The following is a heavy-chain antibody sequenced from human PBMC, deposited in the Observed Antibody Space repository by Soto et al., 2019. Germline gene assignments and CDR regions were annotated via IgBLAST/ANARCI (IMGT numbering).Heavy chain of an antibody. J-gene: IGHJ4*02. CDR1: GFTFTSYW. D-gene: IGHD2-2*01. V-gene: IGHV3-74*01. CDR2: INSDGSST. Sequence: GGSLRLSCAASGFTFTSYWMHWARQAPGKGRVWVSRINSDGSSTSYADSVKGRFTISRDNAKNTLYLQMNSLRAEDTAVYYYVRDRGYCSSSSCSQFGYWGQGTLVTVSS. CDR3: VRDRGYCSSSSCSQFGY.